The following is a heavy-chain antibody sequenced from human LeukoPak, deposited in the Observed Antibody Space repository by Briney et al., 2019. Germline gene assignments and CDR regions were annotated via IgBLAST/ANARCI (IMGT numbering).Heavy chain of an antibody. CDR2: INEDGSEQ. V-gene: IGHV3-7*01. Sequence: GGSLRLSCAASGFSLSTCCMSWVRQSPGKGLEWLANINEDGSEQYYVDSVEGRFTMSRDNAKNSLYLQVNNLRDEDTALYFCTALYGGFXPWGXGTLVTVSS. D-gene: IGHD2/OR15-2a*01. CDR1: GFSLSTCC. J-gene: IGHJ5*02. CDR3: TALYGGFXP.